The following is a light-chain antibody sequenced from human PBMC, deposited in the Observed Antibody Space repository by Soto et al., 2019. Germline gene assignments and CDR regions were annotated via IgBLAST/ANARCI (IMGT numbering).Light chain of an antibody. V-gene: IGLV1-40*01. CDR2: GNS. CDR1: SSNIGAGYD. CDR3: QSYDSSLSGWV. Sequence: QSVLTQPPSVSGAPGQRVTISCTGSSSNIGAGYDVHSYQQLPGTAPKLLIYGNSNRPSGVPDRFSGSKSGTSASLAITGLGAEDEADYYCQSYDSSLSGWVFGGGTKVTVL. J-gene: IGLJ3*02.